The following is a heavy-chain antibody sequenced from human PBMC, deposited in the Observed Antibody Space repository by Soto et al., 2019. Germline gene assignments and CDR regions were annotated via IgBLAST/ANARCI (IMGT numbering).Heavy chain of an antibody. Sequence: LRLSCAASGFTFSDYYMSWIRQAPGKGLEWVSYISSSGSTIYYADSVKGRFTISRDNAKNSLYLQMNSLRAEDTAVYYCARVRGYFDPEVDYWGQGTLVTVSS. CDR2: ISSSGSTI. D-gene: IGHD3-9*01. CDR3: ARVRGYFDPEVDY. V-gene: IGHV3-11*01. CDR1: GFTFSDYY. J-gene: IGHJ4*02.